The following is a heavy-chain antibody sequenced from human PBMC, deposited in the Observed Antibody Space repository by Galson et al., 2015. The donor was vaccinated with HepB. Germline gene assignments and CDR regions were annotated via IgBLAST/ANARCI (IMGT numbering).Heavy chain of an antibody. V-gene: IGHV3-49*03. D-gene: IGHD2-2*01. J-gene: IGHJ6*02. Sequence: SLRLSCAASGFTFGDYAMSWFRRAPGKGLEWVGFIRSKAYGGTTEYAASVKGRFTISRDDSKSIAYPQMNSLKTEDTAVYYCTRDPIVVVPAAPYYYYYGMDVWGQGTTVTVSS. CDR3: TRDPIVVVPAAPYYYYYGMDV. CDR1: GFTFGDYA. CDR2: IRSKAYGGTT.